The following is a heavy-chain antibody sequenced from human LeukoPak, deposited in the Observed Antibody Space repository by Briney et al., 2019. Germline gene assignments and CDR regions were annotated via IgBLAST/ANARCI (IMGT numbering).Heavy chain of an antibody. Sequence: GASLRLSCAASGFTFSSYPMSWVRQAPGKGLELVSAVSDSGRSKYYADYVKGRFTIYRDNSKNTLYLQMSSLGAEDTAVYYCAKRSNSKCFDFWGQGTLVTVSS. CDR3: AKRSNSKCFDF. J-gene: IGHJ4*02. V-gene: IGHV3-23*01. CDR1: GFTFSSYP. D-gene: IGHD5-24*01. CDR2: VSDSGRSK.